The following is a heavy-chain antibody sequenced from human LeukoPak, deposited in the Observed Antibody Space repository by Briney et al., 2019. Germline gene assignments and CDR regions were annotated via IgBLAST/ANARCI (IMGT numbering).Heavy chain of an antibody. J-gene: IGHJ4*02. CDR2: ISTSSSTI. Sequence: GGSLRLSCAASGFTFSTYPMSWVRQAPGKGLEWVSYISTSSSTIYYADSVKGRFTISRDNAKKSLYLQMNSLRAEDTAVYYCARDPYYYDSSGPFDYWGQGTLVTVSS. CDR1: GFTFSTYP. D-gene: IGHD3-22*01. CDR3: ARDPYYYDSSGPFDY. V-gene: IGHV3-48*01.